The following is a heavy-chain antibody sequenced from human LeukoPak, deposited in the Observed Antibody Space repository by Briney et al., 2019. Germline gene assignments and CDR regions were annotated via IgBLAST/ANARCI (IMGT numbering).Heavy chain of an antibody. CDR2: INHSGST. CDR3: ASRYFCSSTSCYTFDY. CDR1: GEPFDGYY. Sequence: SETLSLTCAVYGEPFDGYYWNWIRQSPGKGLEWIEEINHSGSTNYNPSLKSRVTISVDTSKNQFSLKLNSVTAADTAVYYCASRYFCSSTSCYTFDYWGQGTLVTVSS. J-gene: IGHJ4*02. D-gene: IGHD2-2*02. V-gene: IGHV4-34*01.